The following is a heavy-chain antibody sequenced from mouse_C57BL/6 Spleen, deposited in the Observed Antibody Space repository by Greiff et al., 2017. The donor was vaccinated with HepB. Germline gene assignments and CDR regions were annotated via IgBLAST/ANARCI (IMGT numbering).Heavy chain of an antibody. V-gene: IGHV8-12*01. J-gene: IGHJ2*01. CDR1: GFSLSTSGMG. CDR2: LYWDDDK. D-gene: IGHD2-4*01. CDR3: SRKGDYGFDY. Sequence: QVTLKESGPGILQSSPTLSLTCYFSGFSLSTSGMGVSWIRNPSGKGLEWLAHLYWDDDKHYKPSLNSRHTISKETSRHQVFLKITSVDTADTATYYCSRKGDYGFDYWGQGTTLTVAS.